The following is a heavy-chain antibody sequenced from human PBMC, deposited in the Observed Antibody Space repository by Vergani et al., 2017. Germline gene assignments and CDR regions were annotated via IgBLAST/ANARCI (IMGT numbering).Heavy chain of an antibody. V-gene: IGHV3-9*01. CDR2: ISWNSGSI. D-gene: IGHD3-16*02. Sequence: EVQLVESGGGLVQPGRSLRISCAASGFTFDDYAMHWVRQAPGKGLEWVSGISWNSGSIGYADSVKGRFTISRDNAKNSLYLQMNSLRAEDTALYYCAKGALGELSFSSDYWGQGTLVTVSS. J-gene: IGHJ4*02. CDR3: AKGALGELSFSSDY. CDR1: GFTFDDYA.